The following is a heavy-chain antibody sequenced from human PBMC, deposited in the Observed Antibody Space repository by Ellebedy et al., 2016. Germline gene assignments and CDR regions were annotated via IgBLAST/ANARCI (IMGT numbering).Heavy chain of an antibody. V-gene: IGHV3-30-3*01. D-gene: IGHD2-2*01. CDR2: ISYDGSNK. Sequence: GGSLRLSXAASEFNFNSYSMHWVRLAPGKGLEWVAVISYDGSNKYYADSVKGRFIISRDNSKNTLYLQMNSLRPEDTAVYYCARDEGRCSGTSCHKTRFDYWGQGTLVTVSS. J-gene: IGHJ4*02. CDR1: EFNFNSYS. CDR3: ARDEGRCSGTSCHKTRFDY.